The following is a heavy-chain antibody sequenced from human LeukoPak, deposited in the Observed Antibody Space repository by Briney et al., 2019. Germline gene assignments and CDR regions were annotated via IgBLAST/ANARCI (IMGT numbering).Heavy chain of an antibody. CDR3: ARGYYDSSGYAPYYYYYYYMDV. D-gene: IGHD3-22*01. Sequence: GASVKVSCKVSGYTFTSYGISWVRQAPGQGLEWMGWISAYNGNTNYAQKLQGRVTMTTDTSTSTAYIELRSLRSDDTAVYYCARGYYDSSGYAPYYYYYYYMDVWGKGTTVTVSS. J-gene: IGHJ6*03. V-gene: IGHV1-18*01. CDR1: GYTFTSYG. CDR2: ISAYNGNT.